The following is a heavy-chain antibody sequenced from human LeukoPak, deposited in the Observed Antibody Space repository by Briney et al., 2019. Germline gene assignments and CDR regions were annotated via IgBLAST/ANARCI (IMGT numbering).Heavy chain of an antibody. V-gene: IGHV1-2*06. Sequence: ASVKVSCKASGYTFTGYYMHWVRQAPGQGLEWMGRINPNSGGTNYAQKFQGRVTMTRDTSISTAYMELSRLRSDDTAVYYCAREVGTRGHFDYWGRGTPVTVSS. CDR2: INPNSGGT. CDR3: AREVGTRGHFDY. CDR1: GYTFTGYY. J-gene: IGHJ4*02. D-gene: IGHD1-14*01.